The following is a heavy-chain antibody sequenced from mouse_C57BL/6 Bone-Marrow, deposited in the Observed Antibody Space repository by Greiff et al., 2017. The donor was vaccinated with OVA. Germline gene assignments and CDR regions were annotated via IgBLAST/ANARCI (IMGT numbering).Heavy chain of an antibody. CDR2: IYPGSGNT. Sequence: QVQLQQSGAELVRPGASVKLSCKASGYTFTDYYINWVKQRPGQGLEWIARIYPGSGNTYYNEKFKGKATLTAEKSSSTAYMQLSSLTSEYSAVYFCARSFTTVVVDWYFDVWGTGTTVTVSS. V-gene: IGHV1-76*01. J-gene: IGHJ1*03. CDR1: GYTFTDYY. D-gene: IGHD1-1*01. CDR3: ARSFTTVVVDWYFDV.